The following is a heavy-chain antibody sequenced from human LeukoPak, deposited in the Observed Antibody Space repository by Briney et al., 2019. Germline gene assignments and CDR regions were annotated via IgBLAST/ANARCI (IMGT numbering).Heavy chain of an antibody. CDR2: ISSSSSYI. Sequence: GGSLRLSCAASGFTFSTYNMNWVRQAPGKGLEWVSSISSSSSYIYYADSVKGRFTISRDNAKNSLYLQMNSLRAEDTAVYYCARRFRYCSGGSCYFNWFDPWGQGTLVTVSS. J-gene: IGHJ5*02. CDR3: ARRFRYCSGGSCYFNWFDP. V-gene: IGHV3-21*04. D-gene: IGHD2-15*01. CDR1: GFTFSTYN.